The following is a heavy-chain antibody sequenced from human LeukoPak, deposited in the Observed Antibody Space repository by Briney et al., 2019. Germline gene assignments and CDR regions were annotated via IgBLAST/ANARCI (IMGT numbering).Heavy chain of an antibody. CDR1: GFTFSGYW. CDR2: IKQDGSEI. Sequence: PGGSLRLSCAASGFTFSGYWMSWVRQAPGKGPEWVANIKQDGSEIYYVDSVKGRFTVSRDNAKNSLYLQMNSLRVEDTSVYYCARLRGLYSGTYRYQTAFEYWGQGSLLTVSS. CDR3: ARLRGLYSGTYRYQTAFEY. D-gene: IGHD1-26*01. V-gene: IGHV3-7*01. J-gene: IGHJ4*02.